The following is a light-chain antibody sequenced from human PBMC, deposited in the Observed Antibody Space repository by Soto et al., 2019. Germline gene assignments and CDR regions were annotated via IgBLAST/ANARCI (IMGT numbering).Light chain of an antibody. CDR1: ESISSTF. CDR2: AAS. Sequence: EIVMTQSPATLSVSPGERATLSCRASESISSTFLAWYQQRPGQAPRLLIFAASSRATGIPDRFSGSGSGTDFTLTISRLEPEDFAVYYCQQLRTFGQGTKVDIK. J-gene: IGKJ1*01. V-gene: IGKV3-20*01. CDR3: QQLRT.